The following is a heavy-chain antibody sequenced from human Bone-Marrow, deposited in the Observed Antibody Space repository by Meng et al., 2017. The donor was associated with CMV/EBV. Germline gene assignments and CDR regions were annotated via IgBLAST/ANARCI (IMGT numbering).Heavy chain of an antibody. D-gene: IGHD4-23*01. Sequence: SLRLSCVASSGFTLSGYAMHWVRQAPGKGLEWLAVISYDGSTEYHADAVRGRFSISRDNSKNTLYVHMNSLRPEDTAIYYCARDVTTLGYSGMDVWGQGTTVTVSS. CDR3: ARDVTTLGYSGMDV. CDR2: ISYDGSTE. CDR1: SGFTLSGYA. V-gene: IGHV3-30*04. J-gene: IGHJ6*02.